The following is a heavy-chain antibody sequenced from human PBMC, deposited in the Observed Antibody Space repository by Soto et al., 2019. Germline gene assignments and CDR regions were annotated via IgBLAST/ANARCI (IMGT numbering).Heavy chain of an antibody. CDR2: VSGSGGST. D-gene: IGHD4-17*01. CDR1: GFTFSSHA. V-gene: IGHV3-23*01. J-gene: IGHJ6*02. Sequence: PGGSLRLSCSASGFTFSSHAMSWVRQAPRKELEWVSAVSGSGGSTYYSDSVKGRSTISRDNSKNMLYLQMNSLRDEDTAVYYCAEAAVTTGYCYYAMDGWGQGNTITV. CDR3: AEAAVTTGYCYYAMDG.